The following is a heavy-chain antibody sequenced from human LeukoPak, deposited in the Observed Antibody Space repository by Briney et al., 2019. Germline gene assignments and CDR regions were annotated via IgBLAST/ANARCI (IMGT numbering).Heavy chain of an antibody. Sequence: GGSLRLSCAASGFIFTNYFMSWVRQAPGKGLEWVAVISYDGSNKYYADSVKGRFTISRDNSKNTLYLQMNSLRAEDTAVYYCARAMYYYDSSGYSDYWGQGTLVTVSS. CDR2: ISYDGSNK. V-gene: IGHV3-30-3*01. D-gene: IGHD3-22*01. J-gene: IGHJ4*02. CDR3: ARAMYYYDSSGYSDY. CDR1: GFIFTNYF.